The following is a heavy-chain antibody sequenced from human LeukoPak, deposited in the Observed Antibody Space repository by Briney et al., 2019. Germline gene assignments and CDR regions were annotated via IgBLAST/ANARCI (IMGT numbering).Heavy chain of an antibody. CDR3: AKRGYDFWSGYYIDY. J-gene: IGHJ4*02. CDR1: GFTFSSHA. V-gene: IGHV3-23*01. D-gene: IGHD3-3*01. Sequence: GSLRLSCAASGFTFSSHAMSWVRQAPGKGLEWVSAISGSGGSTYYADSVKGRFTISRDNSKNTLYLQMNSLRAEDTAVYYCAKRGYDFWSGYYIDYWGQGTLVTVSS. CDR2: ISGSGGST.